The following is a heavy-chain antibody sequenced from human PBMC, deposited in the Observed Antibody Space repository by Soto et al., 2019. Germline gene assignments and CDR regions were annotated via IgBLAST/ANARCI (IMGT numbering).Heavy chain of an antibody. J-gene: IGHJ5*02. D-gene: IGHD4-4*01. Sequence: SETLSLTCTVSGGSISSGDYYWSWIRQPPGKGLEWIGYIYYSGSTYYNPSLKSRATISVNTTRNQFSLKLSSVTAADAAVYYCARNVDNVGNSWFDPWGQGTLVTVSS. V-gene: IGHV4-30-4*01. CDR2: IYYSGST. CDR3: ARNVDNVGNSWFDP. CDR1: GGSISSGDYY.